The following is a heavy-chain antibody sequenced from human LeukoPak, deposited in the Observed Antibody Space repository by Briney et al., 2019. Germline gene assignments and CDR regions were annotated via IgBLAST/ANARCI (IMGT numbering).Heavy chain of an antibody. Sequence: SVTVSCKASGGTFSSYAISWVRQAPGQGLEWMGGIIPIFGTANYAQKFQGRVTITADESTSTAYMELSSLRSEDTAVYYCARASKRPRYCSSTSCYAYYFDYWGQGTLVTVSS. J-gene: IGHJ4*02. V-gene: IGHV1-69*13. CDR1: GGTFSSYA. CDR3: ARASKRPRYCSSTSCYAYYFDY. CDR2: IIPIFGTA. D-gene: IGHD2-2*01.